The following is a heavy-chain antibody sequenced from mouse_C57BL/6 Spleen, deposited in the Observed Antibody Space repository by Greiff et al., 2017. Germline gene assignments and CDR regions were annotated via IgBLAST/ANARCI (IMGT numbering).Heavy chain of an antibody. CDR3: ASPVLYYGSSYGYFDV. CDR2: INPNYGTP. D-gene: IGHD1-1*01. V-gene: IGHV1-39*01. Sequence: EVQLQQSGPELVKPGASVKISCKASGYSFTDYNMNWVKQSNGKSLEWIGVINPNYGTPSYNQKFKGKATLTVDQSSSTAYMQLNSLTSEDSAVYYCASPVLYYGSSYGYFDVWGTGTTVTVSS. CDR1: GYSFTDYN. J-gene: IGHJ1*03.